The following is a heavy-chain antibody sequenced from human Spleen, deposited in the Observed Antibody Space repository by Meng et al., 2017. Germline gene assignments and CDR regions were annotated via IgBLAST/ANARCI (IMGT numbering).Heavy chain of an antibody. CDR1: GYTFTTYT. Sequence: QVQLVQSVSWLKKPGAAVKVSCKPSGYTFTTYTMNWVRQAPGQGLEWLGLINTNNGNPTYAQGFTGRFVFSLDTSVSTAYLQISSLKAEDTAVYYCARVNSGYVYDYWGQGTLVTVSS. CDR3: ARVNSGYVYDY. V-gene: IGHV7-4-1*02. CDR2: INTNNGNP. D-gene: IGHD5-12*01. J-gene: IGHJ4*02.